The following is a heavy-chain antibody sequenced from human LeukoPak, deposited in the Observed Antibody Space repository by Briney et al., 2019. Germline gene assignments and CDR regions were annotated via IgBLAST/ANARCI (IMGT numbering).Heavy chain of an antibody. CDR2: MNPNSGNT. J-gene: IGHJ3*02. V-gene: IGHV1-8*01. CDR1: GYTFTSHD. Sequence: ASVTVSFKASGYTFTSHDINWVRQATGQGLEWMGWMNPNSGNTGYAQKFQGRVTITADESTSTAYMELSSLRSEDTAVYYCARKFPVGYSSSWYGAFDIWGQGTMVTVSS. CDR3: ARKFPVGYSSSWYGAFDI. D-gene: IGHD6-13*01.